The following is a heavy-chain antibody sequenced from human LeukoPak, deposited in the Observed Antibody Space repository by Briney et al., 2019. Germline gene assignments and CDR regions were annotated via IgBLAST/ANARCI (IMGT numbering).Heavy chain of an antibody. V-gene: IGHV3-30*18. CDR3: AKDPTRRNWFDP. CDR2: ISYDGSNK. CDR1: GFTFSSYG. J-gene: IGHJ5*02. Sequence: GGSLRLSCAASGFTFSSYGMHWVRQAPGKGLEWGAVISYDGSNKYYADSVKGRFTISRDNSKNTLYLQMNSLRAEDTAVYYCAKDPTRRNWFDPWGQGTLVTVSS.